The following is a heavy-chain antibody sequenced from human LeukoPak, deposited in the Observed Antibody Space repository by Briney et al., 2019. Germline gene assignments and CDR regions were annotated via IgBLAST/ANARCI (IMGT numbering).Heavy chain of an antibody. CDR1: GYTFTGYY. J-gene: IGHJ6*03. D-gene: IGHD2-2*01. CDR2: INPNSGGT. Sequence: ASVKVSCKASGYTFTGYYMHWVRQAPGQGLEWMGWINPNSGGTNYAQKFQGRVTMTRGTSISTAYMELSRLRSDDTAVYYCARDGCSSTSCSNLLMDVWGKGTTVTVSS. CDR3: ARDGCSSTSCSNLLMDV. V-gene: IGHV1-2*02.